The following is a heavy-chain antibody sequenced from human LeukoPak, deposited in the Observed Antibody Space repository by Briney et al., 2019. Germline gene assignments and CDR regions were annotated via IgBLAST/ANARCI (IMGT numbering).Heavy chain of an antibody. CDR1: GGSISSSSYY. CDR3: ARERPPIYCSSTSCSGWFDP. D-gene: IGHD2-2*01. Sequence: SETLSLTCTVSGGSISSSSYYWGWIRQPPGKGLEWIGSIYYSGSTYYNPSLKSRVTISVDTSKNQFSLKLSSVTAADTAVYYCARERPPIYCSSTSCSGWFDPWGQGTLVTVSS. CDR2: IYYSGST. J-gene: IGHJ5*02. V-gene: IGHV4-39*07.